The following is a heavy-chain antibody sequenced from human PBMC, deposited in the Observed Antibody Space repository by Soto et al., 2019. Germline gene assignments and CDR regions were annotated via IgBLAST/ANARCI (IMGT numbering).Heavy chain of an antibody. CDR1: GFTFSSYG. V-gene: IGHV3-30*18. CDR3: AKDQLPNSGYDPQGFYYYGMDV. D-gene: IGHD5-12*01. J-gene: IGHJ6*02. CDR2: ISYDGSNK. Sequence: WGSLRLSCAASGFTFSSYGIRFFRHAPFKWLEWVAAISYDGSNKYYADSVKGRFTISRDNSKNTLYLQMNSLRAEDTAVYYCAKDQLPNSGYDPQGFYYYGMDVWGQGTTVTVSS.